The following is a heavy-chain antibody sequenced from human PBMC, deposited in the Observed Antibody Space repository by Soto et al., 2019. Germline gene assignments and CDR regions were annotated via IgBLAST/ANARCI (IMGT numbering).Heavy chain of an antibody. D-gene: IGHD2-15*01. CDR2: ISAYNGNT. V-gene: IGHV1-18*01. Sequence: GASVKVSCKASGYTFTSYGISWVRQAPGQGLEWMGWISAYNGNTNYAQKLQGRVTMTTDTSTSTAYMELRSLRSDDTAVYYCARDLNCSGGSCYSFWSATGIDYWGQGTLVTVSS. J-gene: IGHJ4*02. CDR1: GYTFTSYG. CDR3: ARDLNCSGGSCYSFWSATGIDY.